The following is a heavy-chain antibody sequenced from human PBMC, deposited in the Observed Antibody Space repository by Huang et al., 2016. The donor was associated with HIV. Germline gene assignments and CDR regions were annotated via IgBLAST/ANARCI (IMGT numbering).Heavy chain of an antibody. CDR3: AKDWGYDFGAFDF. V-gene: IGHV3-9*01. CDR1: GFTFDDYA. D-gene: IGHD3-16*01. Sequence: EVQLVESGGGLVRPGRSLRLSCADSGFTFDDYAMHWVRQTPGKGLEWVSGINGKSGNIAYADSVRGRFTISRDNAKNSLYLQMNSLRPEDTALYYCAKDWGYDFGAFDFWGRGTMVTVSS. CDR2: INGKSGNI. J-gene: IGHJ3*01.